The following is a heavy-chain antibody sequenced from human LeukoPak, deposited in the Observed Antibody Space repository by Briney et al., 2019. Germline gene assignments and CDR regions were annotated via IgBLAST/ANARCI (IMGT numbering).Heavy chain of an antibody. J-gene: IGHJ4*02. Sequence: LVKVSCKASGGTFSSYAISWVRQAPGQGLEWMGGIIPIFGTANYAQKFQGRVTITADESTSTAYMELSSLRSEDTAVYYCARLRSGSYYHFDYWGQGTLVTVSS. CDR1: GGTFSSYA. V-gene: IGHV1-69*13. D-gene: IGHD1-26*01. CDR3: ARLRSGSYYHFDY. CDR2: IIPIFGTA.